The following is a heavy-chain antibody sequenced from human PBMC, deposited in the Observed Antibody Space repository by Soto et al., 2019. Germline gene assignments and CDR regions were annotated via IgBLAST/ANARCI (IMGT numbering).Heavy chain of an antibody. CDR1: GGSISSGGYY. J-gene: IGHJ4*02. D-gene: IGHD6-19*01. V-gene: IGHV4-31*03. Sequence: SETLSLTCTVSGGSISSGGYYWSWLRQHPGKGLEWIGYIFDSGTTYYNPSLKSRVTISVDPSKSQFSLRLISVTATDTAVYYCASQASGWYPDYWGQGTLVTISS. CDR2: IFDSGTT. CDR3: ASQASGWYPDY.